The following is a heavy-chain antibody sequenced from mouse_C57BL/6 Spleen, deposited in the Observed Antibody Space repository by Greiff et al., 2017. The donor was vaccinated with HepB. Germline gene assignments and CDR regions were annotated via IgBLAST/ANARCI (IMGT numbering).Heavy chain of an antibody. CDR1: GFTFSDYG. CDR3: ASYYYGSRFPMDY. J-gene: IGHJ4*01. Sequence: EVKLLESGGGLVKPGGSLKLSCAASGFTFSDYGMHWVRQAPEKGLEWVAYISSGSSTIYYADTVKGRCTISRDNAKNTLFLQMTSLRSEDTAMYYCASYYYGSRFPMDYWGQGTSVTVSS. D-gene: IGHD1-1*01. CDR2: ISSGSSTI. V-gene: IGHV5-17*01.